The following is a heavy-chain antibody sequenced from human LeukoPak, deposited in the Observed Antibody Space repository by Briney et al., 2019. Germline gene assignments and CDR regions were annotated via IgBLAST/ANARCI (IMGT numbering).Heavy chain of an antibody. D-gene: IGHD4-11*01. J-gene: IGHJ2*01. V-gene: IGHV4-39*01. CDR2: IYYSGST. Sequence: SETLSLTCTVSGDSISSRNYYWGWIRPPPGKGLEWIGSIYYSGSTYYNPSLRSRVTISLDTSKNQFSLMLSSVTAADTAVYYCARRRKTTGFDLWGRGTLVTVSS. CDR3: ARRRKTTGFDL. CDR1: GDSISSRNYY.